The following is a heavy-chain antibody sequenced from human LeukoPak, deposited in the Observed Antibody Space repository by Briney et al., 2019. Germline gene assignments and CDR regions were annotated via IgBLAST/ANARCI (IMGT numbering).Heavy chain of an antibody. CDR3: ARTDSSGYYGDY. CDR1: GGSFSGYY. Sequence: SETLSLTCAVYGGSFSGYYWSWIRQPPGKGLEWIGEINHSGSTNYNPSLKSRVTISVDTSKNQFSLKLSSVTAADTAAYYCARTDSSGYYGDYWGQGTLVTVSS. V-gene: IGHV4-34*01. D-gene: IGHD3-22*01. CDR2: INHSGST. J-gene: IGHJ4*02.